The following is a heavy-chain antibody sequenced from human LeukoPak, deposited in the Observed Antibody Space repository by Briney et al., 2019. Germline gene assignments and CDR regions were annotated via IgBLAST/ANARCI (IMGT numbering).Heavy chain of an antibody. CDR1: GYTFTGYY. V-gene: IGHV1-8*02. D-gene: IGHD3-16*01. Sequence: ASVKVSCKASGYTFTGYYMHWVRQAPGQGLEWMGWMNPNSGNTGYAQKFQGRVTMTRNTSISTAYMELSSLRSEDTAVYYCARGRFMRSLPGAFDIWGQGTMVPSLQ. CDR2: MNPNSGNT. CDR3: ARGRFMRSLPGAFDI. J-gene: IGHJ3*02.